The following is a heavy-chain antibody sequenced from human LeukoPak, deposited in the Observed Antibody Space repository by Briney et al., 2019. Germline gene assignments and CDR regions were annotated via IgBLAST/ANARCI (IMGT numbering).Heavy chain of an antibody. Sequence: GGSLRLCCAASGFTFSGSAMHWVRQASGKGLEWVGRIRSKANSYATAYAASVKGRFTISRDDSKNTAYLQMNSLKTEDTAVYYCTRRVGHTGHFDYWGQGTLVTVSS. D-gene: IGHD1-26*01. CDR1: GFTFSGSA. CDR3: TRRVGHTGHFDY. CDR2: IRSKANSYAT. J-gene: IGHJ4*02. V-gene: IGHV3-73*01.